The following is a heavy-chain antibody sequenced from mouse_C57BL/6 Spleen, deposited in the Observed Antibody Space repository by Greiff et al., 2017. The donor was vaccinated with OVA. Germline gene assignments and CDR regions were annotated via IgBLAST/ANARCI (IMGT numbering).Heavy chain of an antibody. CDR1: GYTFTSYW. Sequence: VQLQQPGAELVMPGASVKLSCKASGYTFTSYWMHWVKQRPGQGLEWIGEIDPSDSYTNYNQKFKGKSTLTVDKSSSTAYMQLSSLTSEDSAVYYCARRGYGRHYYAMDYWGQGTSVTVSS. CDR3: ARRGYGRHYYAMDY. V-gene: IGHV1-69*01. D-gene: IGHD1-1*01. J-gene: IGHJ4*01. CDR2: IDPSDSYT.